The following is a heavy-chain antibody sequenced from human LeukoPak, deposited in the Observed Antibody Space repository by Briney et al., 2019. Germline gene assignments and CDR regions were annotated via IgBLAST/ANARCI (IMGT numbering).Heavy chain of an antibody. CDR2: IKRDGTEK. J-gene: IGHJ4*02. CDR3: ARGWNSDYFDY. V-gene: IGHV3-7*04. Sequence: GGSLRLSCAASGLSFRSYSMSWVRQAPGKGLEWVANIKRDGTEKNYVGSVEGRFTISRDNAKNSLYLQMNSLRAEDTAVYYCARGWNSDYFDYWGQGTLVTVSS. D-gene: IGHD1-7*01. CDR1: GLSFRSYS.